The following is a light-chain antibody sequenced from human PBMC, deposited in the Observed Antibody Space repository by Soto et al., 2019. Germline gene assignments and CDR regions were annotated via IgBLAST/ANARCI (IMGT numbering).Light chain of an antibody. CDR1: QSVGSY. CDR2: DAS. J-gene: IGKJ2*01. V-gene: IGKV3-11*01. Sequence: EIVLTQSPATLSLSPGERATLSCRASQSVGSYLAWYQQKPGQAPRLLIYDASNRATGIPARFSGSGSGTDFTLTISSLEPEDFAVYYCQQRSNWPLYTFGQGTKREIK. CDR3: QQRSNWPLYT.